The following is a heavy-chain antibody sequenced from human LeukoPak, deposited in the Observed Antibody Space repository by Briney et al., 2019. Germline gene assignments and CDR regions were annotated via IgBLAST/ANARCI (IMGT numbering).Heavy chain of an antibody. CDR2: IIPIFGTA. Sequence: GASVKVSCKASGGTFSSYAISWVRQAPGQGLEWMGGIIPIFGTAIYAQKFQGRVTITADESTSTAYMELSSLRSEDTAVYYCARDGYNQQMFDYWGQGTLVTVSS. D-gene: IGHD5-24*01. CDR1: GGTFSSYA. J-gene: IGHJ4*02. CDR3: ARDGYNQQMFDY. V-gene: IGHV1-69*13.